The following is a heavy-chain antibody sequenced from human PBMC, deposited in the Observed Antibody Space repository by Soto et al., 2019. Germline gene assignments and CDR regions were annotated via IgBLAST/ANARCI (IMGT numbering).Heavy chain of an antibody. CDR3: ATEAEGMDV. Sequence: QVQLVQSGAEVKKPGASVKVSFKVSGYTLTELSMHWVRQAPGKGLEWMGGFDPEDGETIYAQKFQGRVTMNEDTSTDTAYMELSSLRSEDTAVYYCATEAEGMDVWGQGTTVTVSS. CDR2: FDPEDGET. V-gene: IGHV1-24*01. CDR1: GYTLTELS. J-gene: IGHJ6*02.